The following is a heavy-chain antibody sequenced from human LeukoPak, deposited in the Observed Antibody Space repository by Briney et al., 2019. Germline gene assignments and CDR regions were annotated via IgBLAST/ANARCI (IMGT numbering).Heavy chain of an antibody. V-gene: IGHV1-2*02. Sequence: ASVKVSCKASGYTFTGYYMHWVRQAPGQGLEWMGWINPNSGGTNYAQKFQGRVTMTRDTSISTAYMELSRLRSDDTAVYYCARGDEWLSGWYDFDYWGQGTLVTVSS. J-gene: IGHJ4*02. CDR2: INPNSGGT. CDR1: GYTFTGYY. D-gene: IGHD6-19*01. CDR3: ARGDEWLSGWYDFDY.